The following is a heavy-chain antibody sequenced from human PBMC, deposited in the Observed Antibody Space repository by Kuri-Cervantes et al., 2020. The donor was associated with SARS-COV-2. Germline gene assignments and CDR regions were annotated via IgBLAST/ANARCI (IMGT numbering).Heavy chain of an antibody. V-gene: IGHV4-34*01. J-gene: IGHJ6*02. CDR3: ARRGSGWGYDYYYGMDV. CDR2: INHSGNT. CDR1: GGSFSAYY. Sequence: GSLRLSCAVCGGSFSAYYWSWIRQPPGKGLEWIGEINHSGNTNYIPSLKSRVTISVDTSKNQFSLKLSSVTAADTAVYYCARRGSGWGYDYYYGMDVWGQGTTVTVSS. D-gene: IGHD6-19*01.